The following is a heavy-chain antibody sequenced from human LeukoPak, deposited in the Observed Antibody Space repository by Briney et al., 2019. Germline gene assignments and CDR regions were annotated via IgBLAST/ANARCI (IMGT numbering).Heavy chain of an antibody. J-gene: IGHJ5*02. Sequence: SQTLSLTCTVSGGSISRGGYYWSWIRQHPGKGLEWIGYIYYSGSTYYNPSLKSRVTISVDTSKNQFSLKLSSVTAADTAVYYCARDRTVGYCSGGSCYSSWFDPWGQGTLVTVSS. CDR1: GGSISRGGYY. CDR2: IYYSGST. D-gene: IGHD2-15*01. CDR3: ARDRTVGYCSGGSCYSSWFDP. V-gene: IGHV4-31*03.